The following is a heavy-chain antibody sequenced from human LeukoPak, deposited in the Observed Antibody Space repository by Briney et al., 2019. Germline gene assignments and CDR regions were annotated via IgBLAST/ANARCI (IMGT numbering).Heavy chain of an antibody. D-gene: IGHD1-1*01. J-gene: IGHJ4*02. CDR2: ISSSGTNT. Sequence: GGSLRLSCVASGFSLSSYAMSWVRQAPGKGLEWVSLISSSGTNTYYADSVKGRFTISRDNSENTLHLQMNSLRAEDTAVYYCAKAPGGTGTTWHYWGQGTLVTVSS. CDR3: AKAPGGTGTTWHY. CDR1: GFSLSSYA. V-gene: IGHV3-23*01.